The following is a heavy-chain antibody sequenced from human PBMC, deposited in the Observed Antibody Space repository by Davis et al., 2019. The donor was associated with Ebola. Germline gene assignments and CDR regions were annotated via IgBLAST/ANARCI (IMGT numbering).Heavy chain of an antibody. CDR2: ISSSGSTI. CDR1: GFTFSDYY. D-gene: IGHD6-19*01. J-gene: IGHJ4*02. V-gene: IGHV3-11*01. CDR3: ARDHVVAGVIFDF. Sequence: GESLKISCAASGFTFSDYYMSWIRQAPGKGLEWVSYISSSGSTIYYADSVKGRFTISRDNAKNSLYLQMSNLRAEDTAMYYCARDHVVAGVIFDFWGQGTLVTVSS.